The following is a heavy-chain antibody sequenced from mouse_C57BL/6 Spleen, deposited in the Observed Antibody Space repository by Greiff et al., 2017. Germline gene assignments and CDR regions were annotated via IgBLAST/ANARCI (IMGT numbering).Heavy chain of an antibody. J-gene: IGHJ4*01. CDR3: GRMGDGYLLYYAMDY. CDR1: GFSLTSYG. D-gene: IGHD2-3*01. CDR2: IWSGGST. Sequence: VQRVESGPGLVQPSQSLSITCTVSGFSLTSYGVHWVRQSPGKGLEWLGVIWSGGSTDYNAAFIYRLSNSKDNSKSHVFFKMNSLQADDTAIYYCGRMGDGYLLYYAMDYWGQGTSVTVSS. V-gene: IGHV2-2*01.